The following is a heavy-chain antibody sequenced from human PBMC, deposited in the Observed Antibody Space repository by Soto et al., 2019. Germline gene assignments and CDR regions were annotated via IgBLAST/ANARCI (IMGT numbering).Heavy chain of an antibody. CDR2: IIPIFGTA. CDR1: GGTFSSSA. J-gene: IGHJ6*02. V-gene: IGHV1-69*12. CDR3: ASARLATANYYYYGRDV. Sequence: QVQLVQSGAEVKKPGSSVKVSCKDSGGTFSSSAISRVRQAPGQGLERVGGIIPIFGTANYAQTSQGRVTISADESTSTAYLDRISRRSDGTAVYYCASARLATANYYYYGRDVWGQGTTVTVSS. D-gene: IGHD5-18*01.